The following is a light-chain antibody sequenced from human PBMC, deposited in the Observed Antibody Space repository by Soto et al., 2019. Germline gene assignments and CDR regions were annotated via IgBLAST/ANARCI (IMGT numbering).Light chain of an antibody. CDR1: QSVGNN. Sequence: EIVMSQSPATLSVSPGERATLSCRASQSVGNNLAWYQQRPGQAPSPLIYAASTRATGIPARFSGSGSATEFTLTISSLQSEDFAVYYCQQYNNWPPLTFGGGTKVEIK. J-gene: IGKJ4*01. CDR2: AAS. CDR3: QQYNNWPPLT. V-gene: IGKV3-15*01.